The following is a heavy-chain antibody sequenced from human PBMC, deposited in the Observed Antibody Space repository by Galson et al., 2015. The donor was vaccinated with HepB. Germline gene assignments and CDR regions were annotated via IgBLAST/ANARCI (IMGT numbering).Heavy chain of an antibody. J-gene: IGHJ4*02. CDR1: GITFSDAW. CDR3: THISSTWYDYL. Sequence: SLRLSCAASGITFSDAWMSWVRQAPGKGLEWVGRIKSKGSGGTTDYAAPVKGRFTISRDDSKNTLFLQMDSLKTEDTAVYYCTHISSTWYDYLWGQGTLVTVSS. CDR2: IKSKGSGGTT. D-gene: IGHD5-12*01. V-gene: IGHV3-15*01.